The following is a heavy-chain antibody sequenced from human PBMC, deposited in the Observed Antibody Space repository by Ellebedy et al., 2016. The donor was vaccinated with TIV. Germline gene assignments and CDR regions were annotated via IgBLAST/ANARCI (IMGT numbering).Heavy chain of an antibody. J-gene: IGHJ5*02. V-gene: IGHV4-34*01. CDR2: INHSEST. D-gene: IGHD2-21*01. Sequence: MPSETLSLTCAVYGGSFSGYYWSRIRQPPGKGLEWIGEINHSESTNYNPSLKSRVTVSVDTSKNQFSLKLSSVTAADTAVYYCARGHTSIQAKWTLNWFDPWGQGTLVTVSS. CDR1: GGSFSGYY. CDR3: ARGHTSIQAKWTLNWFDP.